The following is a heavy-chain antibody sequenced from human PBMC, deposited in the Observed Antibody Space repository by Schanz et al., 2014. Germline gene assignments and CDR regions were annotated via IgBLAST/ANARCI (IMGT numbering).Heavy chain of an antibody. Sequence: QLVGSGGGLIQPGGSLRLSCTASGFAFSSYSMNWVRQAPGKGLEWVSSISSSSSYIYYADSVKGRFTISRDRFQNTLYLRMSSLRAEDTAVYYCAKQIHYDILTVTRNWGQGTLVTVSS. CDR3: AKQIHYDILTVTRN. CDR1: GFAFSSYS. J-gene: IGHJ4*02. V-gene: IGHV3-21*01. D-gene: IGHD3-9*01. CDR2: ISSSSSYI.